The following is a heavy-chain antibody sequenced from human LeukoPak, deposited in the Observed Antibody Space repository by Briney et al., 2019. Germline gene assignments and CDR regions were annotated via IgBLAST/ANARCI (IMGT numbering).Heavy chain of an antibody. CDR3: ARGSRNAFDI. D-gene: IGHD3-10*01. CDR2: ISSSSSYI. J-gene: IGHJ3*02. CDR1: GFTFSSSI. V-gene: IGHV3-21*01. Sequence: PGGSLRLSCAASGFTFSSSIMNWVRQAPGKGLEWVSSISSSSSYIYYADSVKGRFTISRDNAKNSLYLQMNSLRAEDTAVYYCARGSRNAFDIWGQGTMVAVSS.